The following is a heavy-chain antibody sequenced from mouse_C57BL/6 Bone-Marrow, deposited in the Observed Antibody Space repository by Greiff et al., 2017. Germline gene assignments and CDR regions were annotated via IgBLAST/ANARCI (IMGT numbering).Heavy chain of an antibody. V-gene: IGHV5-17*01. J-gene: IGHJ3*01. CDR3: ARIYYGNFSWFAY. D-gene: IGHD2-1*01. Sequence: VQLKESGGGLVKPGGSLKLSCAASGFTFSDYGMHWVRQAPEKGLEWVAYISSGSSTIYYADTVKGRFTISRDNAKNTLFLQMTSLRSEDTAMYYCARIYYGNFSWFAYWGQGTLVTVSA. CDR1: GFTFSDYG. CDR2: ISSGSSTI.